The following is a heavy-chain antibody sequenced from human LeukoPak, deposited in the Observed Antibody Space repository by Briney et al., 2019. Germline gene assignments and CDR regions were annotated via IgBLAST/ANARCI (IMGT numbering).Heavy chain of an antibody. CDR2: IYHSGST. Sequence: SETLSLTCTVSGGSISSGGYYWSWIRQPPGKGLEWIGYIYHSGSTYYNPSLKSRVTISVDRSKNQFSLKLSSVTAADTAVYYCARDNPASHGGWENSSGRKIRTLGNWFDPWGQGTLVTVSS. J-gene: IGHJ5*02. D-gene: IGHD3-22*01. V-gene: IGHV4-30-2*01. CDR1: GGSISSGGYY. CDR3: ARDNPASHGGWENSSGRKIRTLGNWFDP.